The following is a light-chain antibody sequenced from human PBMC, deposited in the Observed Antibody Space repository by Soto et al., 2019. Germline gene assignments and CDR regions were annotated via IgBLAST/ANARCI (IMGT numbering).Light chain of an antibody. CDR1: QTISSW. Sequence: DIQMTQSPSTLSGSVGDRVTITCRASQTISSWLAWYQHKPGKAPKLLIYDASNLETGVPSRFSGSGSGTDFTFTISSLQPEDIATYYCQQYDNLPLTFGGGTKVDIK. V-gene: IGKV1-33*01. CDR3: QQYDNLPLT. CDR2: DAS. J-gene: IGKJ4*01.